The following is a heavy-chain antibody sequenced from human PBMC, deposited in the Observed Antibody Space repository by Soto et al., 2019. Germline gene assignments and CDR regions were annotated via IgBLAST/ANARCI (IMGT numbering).Heavy chain of an antibody. CDR3: ARVATDSDAFDI. J-gene: IGHJ3*02. D-gene: IGHD1-1*01. CDR2: INRDGSGK. CDR1: RFTFSNFW. Sequence: GGSLRLSCAASRFTFSNFWMSWVRQAPGKGPEWVANINRDGSGKYYVDSVQGRFTISRDNAKNSLYLGMNSLRAEDSAVYYCARVATDSDAFDIWGQGTVVTVSS. V-gene: IGHV3-7*01.